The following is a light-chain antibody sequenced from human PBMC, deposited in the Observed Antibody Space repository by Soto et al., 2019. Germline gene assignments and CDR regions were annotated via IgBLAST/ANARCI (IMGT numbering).Light chain of an antibody. CDR1: SGDVGAYDY. CDR3: SSYTSSSTLV. J-gene: IGLJ2*01. Sequence: QSALTQPASVSGSPGQSITISCTGTSGDVGAYDYVSWYQQYPGKVPKLMMYEVSYRPSGVSNRFSGSKSGNTASLTISGLQTEDEADYYCSSYTSSSTLVFGGGTQLTVL. CDR2: EVS. V-gene: IGLV2-14*01.